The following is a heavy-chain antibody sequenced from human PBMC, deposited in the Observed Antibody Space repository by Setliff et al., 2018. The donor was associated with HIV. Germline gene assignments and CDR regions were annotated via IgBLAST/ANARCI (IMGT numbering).Heavy chain of an antibody. Sequence: ASVKVSCKASGYTFTNYYIHWVRQAPGQGLEWMGIINPSGGSTTYAQKFQGRVTITADESTSTAYMELSSLRSEDTAVYYCARPHSAQYYYDSSGYPGAFDIWGQGTMVTVSS. V-gene: IGHV1-46*01. D-gene: IGHD3-22*01. CDR1: GYTFTNYY. CDR2: INPSGGST. CDR3: ARPHSAQYYYDSSGYPGAFDI. J-gene: IGHJ3*02.